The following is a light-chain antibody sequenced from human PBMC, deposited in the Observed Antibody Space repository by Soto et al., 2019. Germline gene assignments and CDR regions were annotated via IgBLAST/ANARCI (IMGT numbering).Light chain of an antibody. CDR2: SAS. J-gene: IGKJ4*01. CDR3: LQLKRYPLT. CDR1: EGISSY. V-gene: IGKV1-9*01. Sequence: IQLTQSPSSLSASVGGRVAITCRASEGISSYLAWYQERPGKVPKLLIDSASTLQNGVPSRFSGSGSGTDFTPTISGLQPEDFATYSCLQLKRYPLTFGGGTKV.